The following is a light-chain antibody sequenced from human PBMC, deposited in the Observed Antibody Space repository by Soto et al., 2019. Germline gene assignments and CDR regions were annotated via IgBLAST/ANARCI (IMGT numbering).Light chain of an antibody. Sequence: QSVLTQPPSVSGAPGQRVTISCTGSSSNIGAGYDVHWYQQLPGTAPKLLIYGNSNRPSGVPDRFSGSKSGTSASLVITGLQAEDEADYYCQSYDSSLSGSGVVFGGGTKVTV. CDR3: QSYDSSLSGSGVV. V-gene: IGLV1-40*01. J-gene: IGLJ2*01. CDR2: GNS. CDR1: SSNIGAGYD.